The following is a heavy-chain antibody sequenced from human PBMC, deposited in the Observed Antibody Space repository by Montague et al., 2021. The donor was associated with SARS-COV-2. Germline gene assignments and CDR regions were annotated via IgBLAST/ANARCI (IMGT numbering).Heavy chain of an antibody. J-gene: IGHJ3*02. V-gene: IGHV3-23*01. CDR3: AKHMTTGLHAFHI. CDR2: VSRSGDTT. D-gene: IGHD4-11*01. CDR1: GFSFSAFG. Sequence: SLRLSCAASGFSFSAFGMTWVRQAPGKGLEWVSTVSRSGDTTYYADSVKGRFTISRDNSKTTLDLQMNSLRAEDMAIYYCAKHMTTGLHAFHIWGQGTMVTVSS.